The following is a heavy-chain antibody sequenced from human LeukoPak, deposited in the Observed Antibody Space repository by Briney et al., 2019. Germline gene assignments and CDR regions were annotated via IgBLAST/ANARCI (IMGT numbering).Heavy chain of an antibody. CDR1: GFTFANYA. CDR2: ITGSGGST. V-gene: IGHV3-23*01. J-gene: IGHJ4*02. CDR3: ARDPWGSGNVY. Sequence: GGSLRLSCAASGFTFANYAMSWVRQAPGKGLEWVSAITGSGGSTYYADSVKGRFTISRDNAKNSLYLQMNSLRAEDTAVYYCARDPWGSGNVYWGQGTLVTVSS. D-gene: IGHD3-16*01.